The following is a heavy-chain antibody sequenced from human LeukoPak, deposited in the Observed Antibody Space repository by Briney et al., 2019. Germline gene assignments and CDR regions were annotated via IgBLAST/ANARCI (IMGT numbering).Heavy chain of an antibody. D-gene: IGHD2-15*01. V-gene: IGHV1-24*01. J-gene: IGHJ4*02. CDR1: GYTLTELS. CDR3: ATGLELLCSGGRCYADMDY. CDR2: FDPEDGET. Sequence: ASVKVSCKVSGYTLTELSMHWVRQAPGKGLEWMGGFDPEDGETIYAQKFQGRVTMTEDTSTDTAYMELSSLRSEDTAVYYCATGLELLCSGGRCYADMDYWGQGTLVTVSS.